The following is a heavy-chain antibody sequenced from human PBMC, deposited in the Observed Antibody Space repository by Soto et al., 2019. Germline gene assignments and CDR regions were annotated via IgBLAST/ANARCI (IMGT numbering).Heavy chain of an antibody. D-gene: IGHD6-19*01. J-gene: IGHJ4*02. CDR1: GFTFSSYG. V-gene: IGHV3-30*18. CDR3: AKDFSWIHAYSSGSGFDY. Sequence: GGSLRLSCAASGFTFSSYGMHWVRQAPGKGLEWVAVISYDGSNKYYADSVKGRFTISRDNSKNTLYLQMNSLRAEDTAVYYCAKDFSWIHAYSSGSGFDYWGQGTLVTVSS. CDR2: ISYDGSNK.